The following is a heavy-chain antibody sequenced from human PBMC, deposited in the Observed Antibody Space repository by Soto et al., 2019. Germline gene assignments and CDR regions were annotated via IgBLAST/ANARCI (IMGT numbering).Heavy chain of an antibody. CDR3: ARHLGIGLMATTGDY. Sequence: QLQLQESGPGLVKPSETLSLTCTVSGGSISSSSYYWGWIRQPPGKGLEWIGSIYYSGSTYYNPSLKSRVTISVDTSKNQFSLQLSSVTAAYTAVYYCARHLGIGLMATTGDYCGQGTLVTVSS. CDR2: IYYSGST. CDR1: GGSISSSSYY. V-gene: IGHV4-39*01. J-gene: IGHJ4*02. D-gene: IGHD5-12*01.